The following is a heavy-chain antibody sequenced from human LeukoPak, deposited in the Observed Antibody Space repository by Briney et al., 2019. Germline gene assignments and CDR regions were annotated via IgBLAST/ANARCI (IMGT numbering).Heavy chain of an antibody. D-gene: IGHD6-13*01. CDR2: IYYSGST. Sequence: PSETLSLTCTVSGGSISSHYWSWIRQPPGKGLEWIGYIYYSGSTKYNPSLKSRVTISVDTSKNQFSLKLRSVTAADTAVYYCARGAGAGTYREYYYYYMDVWGKGTTVTVSS. J-gene: IGHJ6*03. CDR3: ARGAGAGTYREYYYYYMDV. CDR1: GGSISSHY. V-gene: IGHV4-59*11.